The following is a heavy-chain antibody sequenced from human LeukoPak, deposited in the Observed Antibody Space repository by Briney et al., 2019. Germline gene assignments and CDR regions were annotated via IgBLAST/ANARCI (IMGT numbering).Heavy chain of an antibody. CDR3: SRDLGGSYNDY. CDR1: GYTFSTYY. CDR2: INPSGGTT. D-gene: IGHD1-26*01. Sequence: ASVKVSCKASGYTFSTYYMHWVRQAPGQGLEWVGIINPSGGTTTYAQKFQGRVTMTRDTSTSTVYMELSSLRIEDTAAYYCSRDLGGSYNDYWGQGTMVTVSS. J-gene: IGHJ4*02. V-gene: IGHV1-46*01.